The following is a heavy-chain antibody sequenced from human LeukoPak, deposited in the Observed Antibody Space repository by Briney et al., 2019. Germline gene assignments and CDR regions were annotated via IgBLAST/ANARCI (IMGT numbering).Heavy chain of an antibody. CDR2: ISASGVST. CDR1: GFNFKDYD. Sequence: GGSLRLSCAASGFNFKDYDMTWVRQAPGKGLEWVASISASGVSTNYADSVRGRFTISRDNAKNSLYLQMNSLRAEDTAVYYCARDGPVTPSYYYYYGMDVWGQGTTVTVSS. CDR3: ARDGPVTPSYYYYYGMDV. J-gene: IGHJ6*02. D-gene: IGHD4-17*01. V-gene: IGHV3-69-1*01.